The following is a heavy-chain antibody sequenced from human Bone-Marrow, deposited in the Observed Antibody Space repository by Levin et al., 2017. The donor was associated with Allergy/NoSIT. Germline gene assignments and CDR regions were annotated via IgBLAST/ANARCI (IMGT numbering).Heavy chain of an antibody. Sequence: GESLKISCAASGFNFEVYGIHWVRQAPGKGLEWVSIISYDGSEKYFADSVKGRFTISRDNAKNTATLQMNSLRNEDTAPYSCMRNSTRTLGCSMDVWGQATMVTVSS. CDR2: ISYDGSEK. CDR1: GFNFEVYG. D-gene: IGHD7-27*01. J-gene: IGHJ6*02. V-gene: IGHV3-30*03. CDR3: MRNSTRTLGCSMDV.